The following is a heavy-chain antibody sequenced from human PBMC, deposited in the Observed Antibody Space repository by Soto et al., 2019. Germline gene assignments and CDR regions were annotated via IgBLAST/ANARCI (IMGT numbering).Heavy chain of an antibody. D-gene: IGHD3-16*01. CDR1: GGSISSYY. CDR3: ARTLDYGNMDV. V-gene: IGHV4-59*01. Sequence: SSETLSLTCTVSGGSISSYYWSWIRQPPGKGLEWIGYIYYGGSTNYNPSLKSRVTISVDTSKNQFSLKLSSVTAADTAVYYCARTLDYGNMDVWGKGTTVPVSS. CDR2: IYYGGST. J-gene: IGHJ6*03.